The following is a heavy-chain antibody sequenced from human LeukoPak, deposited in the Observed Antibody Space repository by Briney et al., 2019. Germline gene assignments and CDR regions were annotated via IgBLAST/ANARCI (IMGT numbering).Heavy chain of an antibody. J-gene: IGHJ4*02. D-gene: IGHD3-3*01. CDR1: GFTFSTYD. V-gene: IGHV3-23*01. CDR2: INSSGGTT. Sequence: GGSLRLSCAASGFTFSTYDMSWVRQDPGKGLEWASGINSSGGTTYYADSVKGRFTISRDNSKNTLSLQMNSLGAEDTGIYYCWKDKGLTRRSTFDHWGQGTLVTVSS. CDR3: WKDKGLTRRSTFDH.